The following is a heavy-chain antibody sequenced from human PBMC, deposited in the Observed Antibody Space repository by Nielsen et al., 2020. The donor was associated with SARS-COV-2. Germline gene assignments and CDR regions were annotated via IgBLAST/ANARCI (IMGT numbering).Heavy chain of an antibody. Sequence: SETLSLTCTVSGGSISSYYWSWIRQPPGKGLEWIGYIYYSGSTNYNPSLKSRVTISVDTSKNQFSLKLSSVTAADTAVYYCARLYSEVGATTLGYYYYYMDVWGKGTTVTVSS. CDR3: ARLYSEVGATTLGYYYYYMDV. CDR2: IYYSGST. D-gene: IGHD1-26*01. CDR1: GGSISSYY. J-gene: IGHJ6*03. V-gene: IGHV4-59*01.